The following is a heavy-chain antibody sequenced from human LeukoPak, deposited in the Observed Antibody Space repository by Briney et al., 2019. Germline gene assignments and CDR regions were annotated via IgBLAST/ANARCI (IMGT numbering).Heavy chain of an antibody. CDR2: IKQDGTEK. J-gene: IGHJ4*02. V-gene: IGHV3-7*01. CDR1: GFSFTTYW. Sequence: GESLRLSCAASGFSFTTYWMGWVRQAPGKGLEWVANIKQDGTEKYYVDSVKGRFTISRDNAKNSLYLQMNSLRAEDTAVYYCARDPSNSGSYSRLDYWGQGTRVTVSS. CDR3: ARDPSNSGSYSRLDY. D-gene: IGHD1-26*01.